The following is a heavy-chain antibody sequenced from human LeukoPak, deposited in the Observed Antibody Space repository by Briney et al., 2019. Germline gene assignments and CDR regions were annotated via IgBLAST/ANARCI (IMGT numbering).Heavy chain of an antibody. CDR1: GFTFSTYS. D-gene: IGHD4-17*01. J-gene: IGHJ4*02. CDR3: ARDLYGDYAFDY. CDR2: MSSSSRYI. V-gene: IGHV3-21*01. Sequence: GGSLRLSCAASGFTFSTYSMNWVRQAPGKGLEWVSSMSSSSRYIHWADSVKGRFTISRDNAKNSLYLQMDSLRAEDTAVYYCARDLYGDYAFDYWGQGTLVTVSS.